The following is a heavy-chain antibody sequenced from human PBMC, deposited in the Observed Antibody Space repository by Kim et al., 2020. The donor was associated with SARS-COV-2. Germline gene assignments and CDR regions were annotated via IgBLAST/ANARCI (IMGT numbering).Heavy chain of an antibody. D-gene: IGHD3-9*01. CDR3: AGYSNSDWSLRD. Sequence: SETLSLTCTVSGGSIGSSGYLWTWIRQSSGMGLEWLASVAYSGETVYNPSLKRRSTISKDTSKNQFSLKVNSVTAADTALYCCAGYSNSDWSLRDWGQGT. V-gene: IGHV4-39*07. CDR1: GGSIGSSGYL. J-gene: IGHJ4*02. CDR2: VAYSGET.